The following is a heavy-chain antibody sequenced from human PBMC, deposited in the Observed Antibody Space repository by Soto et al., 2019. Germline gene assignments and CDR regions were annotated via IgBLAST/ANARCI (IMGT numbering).Heavy chain of an antibody. CDR2: ISYDGSNK. Sequence: GGSLRLSCAASGFTFSSYAMHWVRQAPGKGLEWVAVISYDGSNKYYADSVKGRFTISRDNSKNTLYLQMNSLRAEDTAVYYCARGGRGRWERYYGMDVWGQGTTVTVSS. J-gene: IGHJ6*02. CDR1: GFTFSSYA. CDR3: ARGGRGRWERYYGMDV. V-gene: IGHV3-30-3*01. D-gene: IGHD1-26*01.